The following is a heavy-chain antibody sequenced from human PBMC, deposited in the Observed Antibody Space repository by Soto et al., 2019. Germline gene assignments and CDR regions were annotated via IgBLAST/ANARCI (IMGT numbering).Heavy chain of an antibody. CDR1: GFTFSSFA. D-gene: IGHD5-18*01. Sequence: EVQLLESGGGLVQPGGSLRLFCAASGFTFSSFAMSWVRQAPGKGLEWVSAISGSGVSTYYADSVKGRITISRENSKNTPETPMNNLRAQEKAVYYCPKDHKYNSGYHPFDYWGQGTLVTVSS. J-gene: IGHJ4*02. CDR2: ISGSGVST. CDR3: PKDHKYNSGYHPFDY. V-gene: IGHV3-23*01.